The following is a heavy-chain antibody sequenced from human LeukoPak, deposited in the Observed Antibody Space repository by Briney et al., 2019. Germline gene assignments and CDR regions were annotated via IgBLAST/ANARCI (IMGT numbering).Heavy chain of an antibody. V-gene: IGHV5-51*01. CDR1: GYSFTSYW. CDR3: ARRVAAAGYYFDY. Sequence: GESLKISFKGSGYSFTSYWIGRVREMPGKGLEWMGIIYPRDSDTRYSPSFQGQVTISADKSISTAYLQWSGLKASDTAMYYCARRVAAAGYYFDYWGQGTLVTVSS. CDR2: IYPRDSDT. J-gene: IGHJ4*02. D-gene: IGHD6-13*01.